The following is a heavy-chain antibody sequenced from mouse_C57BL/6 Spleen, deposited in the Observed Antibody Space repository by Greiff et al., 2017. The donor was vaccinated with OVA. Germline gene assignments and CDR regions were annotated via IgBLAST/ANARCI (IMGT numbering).Heavy chain of an antibody. D-gene: IGHD1-1*01. CDR3: ARSSYGSSYLDY. V-gene: IGHV1-82*01. CDR1: GYAFSSSW. J-gene: IGHJ2*01. Sequence: LEESGPELVKPGASVKISCKASGYAFSSSWMNWVKQRPGKGLEWIGRIYPGDGDTNYNGKFKGKATLTADKSSSTAYMQLSSLTSEDSAVYCCARSSYGSSYLDYWGQGTTLTVSS. CDR2: IYPGDGDT.